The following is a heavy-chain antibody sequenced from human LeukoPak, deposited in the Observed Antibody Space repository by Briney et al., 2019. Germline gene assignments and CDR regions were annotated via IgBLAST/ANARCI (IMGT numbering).Heavy chain of an antibody. V-gene: IGHV1-69*13. CDR3: ARAGYCSSTSCFRPYYFDY. CDR1: GYTFTSYA. Sequence: GASVKVSCKASGYTFTSYAISWVRQAPGQGLEWMGGIIPIFGTANYAQKFQGRVTITADESTSTAYMELSSLRSEDTAVYYCARAGYCSSTSCFRPYYFDYWGQGTLVTVPS. D-gene: IGHD2-2*01. J-gene: IGHJ4*02. CDR2: IIPIFGTA.